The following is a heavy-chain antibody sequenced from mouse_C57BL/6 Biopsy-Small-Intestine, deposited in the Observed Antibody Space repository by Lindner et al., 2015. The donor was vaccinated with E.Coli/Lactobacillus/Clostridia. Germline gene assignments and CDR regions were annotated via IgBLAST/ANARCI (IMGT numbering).Heavy chain of an antibody. D-gene: IGHD4-1*01. J-gene: IGHJ4*01. Sequence: SVKVSCKASAYIFTGYYIHWVRQAPGQRLEWMGWINPEKGGTNYAQTFQGRVTMTRDTSISTAYMELSSLRSDDTAIYYCVRQGEFYDFWSGLFKKNNWFDPWGQGTLVTVSS. CDR2: INPEKGGT. CDR1: AYIFTGYY. CDR3: VRQGEFYDFWSGLFKKNNWFDP. V-gene: IGHV1-66*01.